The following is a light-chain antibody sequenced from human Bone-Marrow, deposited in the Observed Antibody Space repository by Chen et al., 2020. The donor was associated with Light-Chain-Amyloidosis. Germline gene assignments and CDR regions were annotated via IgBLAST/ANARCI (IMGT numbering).Light chain of an antibody. J-gene: IGKJ3*01. CDR3: QQYNDWPPRGLT. CDR1: QSVSSY. V-gene: IGKV3-15*01. Sequence: EIVLTQSPAILSVSPGERATLSCRASQSVSSYLAWYQQKPGQAPRLLIYAASTRATGIPARFSGSGSGTDFTLTISSLQSEDFAIYYFQQYNDWPPRGLTFGPGTKVDIK. CDR2: AAS.